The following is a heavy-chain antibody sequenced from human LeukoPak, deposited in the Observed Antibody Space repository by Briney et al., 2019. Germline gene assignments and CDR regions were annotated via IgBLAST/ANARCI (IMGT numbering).Heavy chain of an antibody. CDR1: GGSFSGYN. V-gene: IGHV4-34*01. CDR3: AREIVGATRLIDY. CDR2: INHIGST. Sequence: SETLSLTCAVYGGSFSGYNWSWIRQPPGKGLEWIREINHIGSTNYNPSLKSRVTISVDTSKNQFSLKLTSVTVADTAVYYCAREIVGATRLIDYWGQGTLVTVSS. D-gene: IGHD1-26*01. J-gene: IGHJ4*02.